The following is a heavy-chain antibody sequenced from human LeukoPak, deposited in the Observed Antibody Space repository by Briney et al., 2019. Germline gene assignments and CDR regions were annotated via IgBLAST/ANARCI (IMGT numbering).Heavy chain of an antibody. CDR2: ISYDGSNK. D-gene: IGHD3-22*01. CDR1: GFTFSSYA. CDR3: ARDSLYYDSSGHPFDY. V-gene: IGHV3-30-3*01. Sequence: GGSLRLSCAASGFTFSSYAMHWVRQAPGKGLEWVAVISYDGSNKYYADSVKGRFTISRDNSKNTLYLQMNSLRAEDTAVYYCARDSLYYDSSGHPFDYWGQGTLVTVSS. J-gene: IGHJ4*02.